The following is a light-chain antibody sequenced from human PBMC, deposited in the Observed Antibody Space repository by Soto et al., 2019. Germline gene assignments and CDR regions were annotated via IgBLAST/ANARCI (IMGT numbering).Light chain of an antibody. V-gene: IGKV3-20*01. CDR2: GAS. Sequence: EIVLTQSPGTLSLSPGERATLSCRASQSVSSSYLAWYQQKPGQAPRLLIYGASSRATGIPDRFSGSGSGTDFTLTISRLEPEDVAVYYGQQYGSSPLPFGQGTKVEIK. J-gene: IGKJ1*01. CDR1: QSVSSSY. CDR3: QQYGSSPLP.